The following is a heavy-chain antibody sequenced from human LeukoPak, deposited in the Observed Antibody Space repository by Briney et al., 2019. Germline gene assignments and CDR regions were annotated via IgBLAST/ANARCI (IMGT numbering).Heavy chain of an antibody. V-gene: IGHV3-66*02. CDR3: ARDSKAAGLYYYYYYMDV. J-gene: IGHJ6*03. CDR1: GFTVSSNY. Sequence: GGSLRLSCAASGFTVSSNYISWVRQAPGKGLEWVSVIYSGGSTYYADSVKGRFTISRDNSKNTLYLQMSSLRAEDTAVYYCARDSKAAGLYYYYYYMDVWGKGTTVTVSS. D-gene: IGHD6-13*01. CDR2: IYSGGST.